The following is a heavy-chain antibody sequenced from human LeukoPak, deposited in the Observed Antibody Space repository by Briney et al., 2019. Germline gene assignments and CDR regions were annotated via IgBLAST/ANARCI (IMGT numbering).Heavy chain of an antibody. CDR2: INPSGGST. J-gene: IGHJ3*02. Sequence: ASVKVSCKASGYTFTSYYMHWVRQAPGQGLEWMGIINPSGGSTSYAQKFQGRVTITADESTSTAYMELSSLRSEDTAVYYCARDLHPTFGRVQLERRGDAFDIWGQGTMVTVSS. CDR3: ARDLHPTFGRVQLERRGDAFDI. D-gene: IGHD1-1*01. V-gene: IGHV1-46*01. CDR1: GYTFTSYY.